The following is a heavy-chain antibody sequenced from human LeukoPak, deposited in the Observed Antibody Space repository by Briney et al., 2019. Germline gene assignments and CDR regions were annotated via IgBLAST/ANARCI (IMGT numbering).Heavy chain of an antibody. CDR2: IYYSGST. J-gene: IGHJ5*02. Sequence: SETLSLTCTVSGGSISSSSYYWGWIRQPPGKGLEWIGSIYYSGSTYYNPSLKSRVTISVDTSKNRFSLKLSSVTAADTAVYYCARGRYGSGSYWGNWFDPWGQGTLVTVSS. V-gene: IGHV4-39*07. D-gene: IGHD3-10*01. CDR1: GGSISSSSYY. CDR3: ARGRYGSGSYWGNWFDP.